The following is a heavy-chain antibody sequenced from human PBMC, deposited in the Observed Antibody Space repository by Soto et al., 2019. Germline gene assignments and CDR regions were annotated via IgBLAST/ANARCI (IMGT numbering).Heavy chain of an antibody. V-gene: IGHV1-3*01. CDR2: INPGNGNT. CDR3: ARAVVRGVKTIYYLDGKDV. Sequence: ASVKVSCKASGYTFSIFAMHWVRQAPGQRPEWMGWINPGNGNTKYSQTFQGRVTITRDTSASTAYMELSSLRSEDTAVYYCARAVVRGVKTIYYLDGKDVWGQGTTVTVSS. D-gene: IGHD3-10*01. CDR1: GYTFSIFA. J-gene: IGHJ6*02.